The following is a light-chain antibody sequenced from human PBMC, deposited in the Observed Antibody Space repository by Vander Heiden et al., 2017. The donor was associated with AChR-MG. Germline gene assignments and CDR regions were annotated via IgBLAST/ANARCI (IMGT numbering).Light chain of an antibody. CDR1: SGSVSTSYY. V-gene: IGLV8-61*01. Sequence: QTVVTQEPSFSVSPGGTVTLTCGLSSGSVSTSYYPSWYQQTPRQAPRTLLYSTNTRSSGVPDRFSGSILGNKAALTITGAQADDESDYYCVLYMGSGIWVFGGGTKLTVL. CDR2: STN. CDR3: VLYMGSGIWV. J-gene: IGLJ3*02.